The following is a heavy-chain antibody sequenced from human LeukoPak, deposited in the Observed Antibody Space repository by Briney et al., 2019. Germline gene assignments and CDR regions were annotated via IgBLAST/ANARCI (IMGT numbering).Heavy chain of an antibody. CDR3: ARGDFGVVTHFDY. CDR2: IKQDGGEK. CDR1: GFTISSNW. J-gene: IGHJ4*02. V-gene: IGHV3-7*01. Sequence: GGSLRLSCTASGFTISSNWMSWVRQAPGRGLEWVANIKQDGGEKYYVDSVKGRFTISRDNAKNSLYLQMNSLRAEDTAIYYCARGDFGVVTHFDYWGQGTLVTLSS. D-gene: IGHD3-3*01.